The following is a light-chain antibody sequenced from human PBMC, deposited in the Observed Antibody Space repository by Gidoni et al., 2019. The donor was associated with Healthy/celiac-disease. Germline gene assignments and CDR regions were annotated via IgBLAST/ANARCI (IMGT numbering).Light chain of an antibody. CDR1: ALPKQY. J-gene: IGLJ2*01. V-gene: IGLV3-25*03. Sequence: SYELTQPPSVSVSPGQTARITCSGDALPKQYAYWYQQTPGQAPVLVLYKDSERPSGIPERFSGSSSGTTVTLTISGVQAEDEADYYCQSADSSGTVVFGGGTKLTVL. CDR3: QSADSSGTVV. CDR2: KDS.